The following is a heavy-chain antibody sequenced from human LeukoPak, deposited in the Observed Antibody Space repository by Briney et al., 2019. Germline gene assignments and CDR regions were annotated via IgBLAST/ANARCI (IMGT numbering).Heavy chain of an antibody. CDR1: GFTFSSYW. J-gene: IGHJ6*02. CDR2: INSDESST. Sequence: PGGSLRLSCAASGFTFSSYWMYWVRQAPGKGLVWVSRINSDESSTSYADSVKGRFTISRDNAKNTLYPQMNSLRAEDTAVYYCARVRPDSHYYYYGMDVWGQGITVTVSS. CDR3: ARVRPDSHYYYYGMDV. V-gene: IGHV3-74*01.